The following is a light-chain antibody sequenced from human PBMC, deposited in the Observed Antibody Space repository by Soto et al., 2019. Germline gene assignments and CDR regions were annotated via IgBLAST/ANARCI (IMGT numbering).Light chain of an antibody. Sequence: EIVLTQSPGTLSLSPGERATLSCRASQSVSSAYLAWYQQKPGQAPMLLIYDVSSRATGIPDRFSGSGSGTDFTLTVSRLEPEDFAVYYCQQYGSSPETFGQGTKVEIK. J-gene: IGKJ1*01. CDR2: DVS. CDR1: QSVSSAY. V-gene: IGKV3-20*01. CDR3: QQYGSSPET.